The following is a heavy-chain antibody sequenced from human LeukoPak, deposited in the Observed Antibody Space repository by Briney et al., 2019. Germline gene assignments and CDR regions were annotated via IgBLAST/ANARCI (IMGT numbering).Heavy chain of an antibody. CDR2: FDPEDGET. J-gene: IGHJ4*02. Sequence: ASVKVSCTVSGYTLTELSMHWVRQAPGKGLEWMGGFDPEDGETIYAQKFQGRVAMTEDTSTDTAYMELSSLRSEDTAVYYCATSLLQWLVAHTNDYWGQGTLVTVSS. CDR3: ATSLLQWLVAHTNDY. V-gene: IGHV1-24*01. CDR1: GYTLTELS. D-gene: IGHD6-19*01.